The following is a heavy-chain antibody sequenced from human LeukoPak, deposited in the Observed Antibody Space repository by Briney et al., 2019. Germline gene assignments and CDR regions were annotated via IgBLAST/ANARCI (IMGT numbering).Heavy chain of an antibody. CDR1: GFTFSSYA. V-gene: IGHV3-23*01. CDR2: ISGSGGST. CDR3: AKDLAPVGGAYYYGMDV. Sequence: GGSLRLSCAASGFTFSSYAMSWVRQAPGKGLEWVSAISGSGGSTYYADSVKGRFTISRDNSKNTLYLQMNSLRAEDTAVYYCAKDLAPVGGAYYYGMDVWGQGTLVTVSS. D-gene: IGHD4-23*01. J-gene: IGHJ6*02.